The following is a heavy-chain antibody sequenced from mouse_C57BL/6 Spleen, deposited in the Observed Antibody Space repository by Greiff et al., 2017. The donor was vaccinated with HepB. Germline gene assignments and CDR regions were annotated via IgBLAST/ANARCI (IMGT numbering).Heavy chain of an antibody. CDR2: INPYNGGT. D-gene: IGHD1-1*01. J-gene: IGHJ4*01. CDR1: GYTFTDYY. CDR3: ARALIYYYGSSYKDAMDY. V-gene: IGHV1-19*01. Sequence: EVKLQESGPVLVKPGASVKMSCKASGYTFTDYYMNWVKQSHGKSLEWIGVINPYNGGTSYNQKFKGKATLTVDKSSSTAYMELNSLTSEDSAVYYCARALIYYYGSSYKDAMDYWGQGTSVTVSS.